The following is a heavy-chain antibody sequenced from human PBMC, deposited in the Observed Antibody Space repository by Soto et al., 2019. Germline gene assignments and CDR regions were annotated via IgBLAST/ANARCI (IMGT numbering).Heavy chain of an antibody. V-gene: IGHV1-8*01. CDR3: ATFSRRRTRDAFDI. Sequence: ASVRVSCKASEYTFASLGINWVRQANRQGLEWMGWMNPNSGNTGYAQKFQGRVTMTRNTSISTAYMELSSLRSEDTAVYYCATFSRRRTRDAFDIWGQGTMVTVSS. CDR2: MNPNSGNT. J-gene: IGHJ3*02. CDR1: EYTFASLG.